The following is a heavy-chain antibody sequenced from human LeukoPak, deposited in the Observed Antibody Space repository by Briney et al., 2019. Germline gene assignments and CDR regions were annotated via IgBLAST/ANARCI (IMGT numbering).Heavy chain of an antibody. V-gene: IGHV3-30*18. D-gene: IGHD3-22*01. CDR2: ISYDGSNK. CDR1: GFTFSSYG. J-gene: IGHJ4*02. Sequence: GGSLRLSCAASGFTFSSYGMHWVRQAPGKGLEWVAVISYDGSNKYYADSVKGRFTISRDNSKNTLYLQMNSLRAEDTAVYYCAKDRWGSSGYCDYWGQGTLVTVSS. CDR3: AKDRWGSSGYCDY.